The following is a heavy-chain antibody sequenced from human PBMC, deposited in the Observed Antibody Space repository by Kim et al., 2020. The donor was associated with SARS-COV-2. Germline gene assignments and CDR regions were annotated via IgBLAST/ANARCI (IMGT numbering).Heavy chain of an antibody. CDR2: VTSDGVYT. CDR1: GFTFSSYA. Sequence: GGSLRLSCSASGFTFSSYAMHWVRQAPGKGLEFVSSVTSDGVYTYYSDSVQGRFTISRDNSKNTLDLQMSSLRSEDTAVYYCVKLWAKAERFDHWGQGTLVTVSS. CDR3: VKLWAKAERFDH. J-gene: IGHJ4*02. V-gene: IGHV3-64D*09. D-gene: IGHD1-26*01.